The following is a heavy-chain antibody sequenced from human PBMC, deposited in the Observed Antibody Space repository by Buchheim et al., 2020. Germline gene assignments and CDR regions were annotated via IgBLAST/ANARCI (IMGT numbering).Heavy chain of an antibody. CDR1: GGSISSGGYY. Sequence: QVQLQESGPGLVKPSQTLSLTCTVSGGSISSGGYYWSWIRQHPGKGLEWIGYIYYSGSTYYNPSLKSRVTISVDTSKNQFSLKLSSVTAADTAVYYCARLTGRFLEWLFASPDIYYFDYWGQGTL. V-gene: IGHV4-31*03. D-gene: IGHD3-3*01. CDR2: IYYSGST. CDR3: ARLTGRFLEWLFASPDIYYFDY. J-gene: IGHJ4*02.